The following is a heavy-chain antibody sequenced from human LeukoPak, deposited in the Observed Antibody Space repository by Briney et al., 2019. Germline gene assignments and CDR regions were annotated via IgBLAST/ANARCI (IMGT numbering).Heavy chain of an antibody. CDR3: ARVGMEDGTPSWFDP. V-gene: IGHV4-30-2*01. CDR1: GGSISSDGYY. CDR2: IYHSGST. Sequence: PSQTLSLTCTVSGGSISSDGYYWSWVRQPPGKGLEWIGEIYHSGSTNYNPSLKSRVTISVDKSKNQFSLKLSSVTAADTAVYYCARVGMEDGTPSWFDPWGQGTLVTVSS. D-gene: IGHD1/OR15-1a*01. J-gene: IGHJ5*02.